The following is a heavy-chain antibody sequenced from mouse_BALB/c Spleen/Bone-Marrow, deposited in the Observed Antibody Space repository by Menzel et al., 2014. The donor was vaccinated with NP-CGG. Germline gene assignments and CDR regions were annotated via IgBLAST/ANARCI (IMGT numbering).Heavy chain of an antibody. D-gene: IGHD4-1*01. Sequence: VQRVESGPGLVAPSQSLSITCTVSGFSLTSYGVHWVRQPPGKGLEWLGIIWAGGNTNYNSALMSRLSISKDNSKSQVFLKMNSLQTDDTAMYYCARELGAWFAYWGRGTLVTVSA. CDR2: IWAGGNT. CDR1: GFSLTSYG. V-gene: IGHV2-9*02. CDR3: ARELGAWFAY. J-gene: IGHJ3*01.